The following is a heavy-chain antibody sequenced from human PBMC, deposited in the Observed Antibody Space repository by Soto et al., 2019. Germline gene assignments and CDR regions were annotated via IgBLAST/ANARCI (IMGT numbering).Heavy chain of an antibody. J-gene: IGHJ6*03. Sequence: QVQLVQSGAKVKKPGSSVKVSCKASGGTFSSYTISWVRQAPGQGLEWMGRIIPILGIANYAQKFQGRVTITADKSTSTAYMELSSLRSEDTAVYYCARSEDIVVVPAAMAYYYYMDVWGKGTTVTVSS. CDR2: IIPILGIA. D-gene: IGHD2-2*01. V-gene: IGHV1-69*02. CDR1: GGTFSSYT. CDR3: ARSEDIVVVPAAMAYYYYMDV.